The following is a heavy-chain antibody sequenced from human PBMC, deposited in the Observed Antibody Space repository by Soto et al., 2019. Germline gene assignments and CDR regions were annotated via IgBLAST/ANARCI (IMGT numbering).Heavy chain of an antibody. Sequence: SGPTLVNPTQTLTLTCTYSGFSLSTSGVGVGWIRQPPGKALEWLALIYWDDDKRYSPSLKSRLTITKDTSKNQVVLTMTNMDPVDTATYYCAHTVEYGDYAQYFQHWGQGTLVTVSS. D-gene: IGHD4-17*01. CDR3: AHTVEYGDYAQYFQH. J-gene: IGHJ1*01. CDR1: GFSLSTSGVG. V-gene: IGHV2-5*02. CDR2: IYWDDDK.